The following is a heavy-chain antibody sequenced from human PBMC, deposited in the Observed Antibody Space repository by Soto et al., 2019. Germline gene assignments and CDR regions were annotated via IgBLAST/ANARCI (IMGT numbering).Heavy chain of an antibody. Sequence: GGSLRLSCAASGFTLSDYYMSWIRQAPGKGLEWVSYISSSSSYTNYADSVKGRFTISRDNAKNSLYLQMNSLRAEDTAVYYCARRTSWNYFDYWGQGTLVTSPQ. D-gene: IGHD2-15*01. CDR1: GFTLSDYY. CDR2: ISSSSSYT. CDR3: ARRTSWNYFDY. J-gene: IGHJ4*02. V-gene: IGHV3-11*06.